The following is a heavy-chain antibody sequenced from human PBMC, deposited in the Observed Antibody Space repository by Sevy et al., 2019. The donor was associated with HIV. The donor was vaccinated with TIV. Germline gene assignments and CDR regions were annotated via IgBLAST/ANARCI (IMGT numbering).Heavy chain of an antibody. J-gene: IGHJ4*02. CDR1: GFTFSGYW. CDR3: VRGTYDFWSGYYNGPNY. D-gene: IGHD3-3*01. Sequence: GGSLRLSCTASGFTFSGYWMAWVRQAPGKGLEWVANINQDGSEMFFVDSVKGRFTISRDNGNNLLYLQMNSLRDDDTAAYYCVRGTYDFWSGYYNGPNYWGQGTLVTVSS. CDR2: INQDGSEM. V-gene: IGHV3-7*03.